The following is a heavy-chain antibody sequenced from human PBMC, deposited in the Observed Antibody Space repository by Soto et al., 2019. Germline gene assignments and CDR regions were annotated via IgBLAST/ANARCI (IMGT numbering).Heavy chain of an antibody. D-gene: IGHD5-18*01. Sequence: QVQLEQSGAEMKKPGSSVKVSCKISGGTFNTIALSWVRQAPGQGLEWMGGIIPLFGAVNYAEKFRDRVTITADESSSTMTMELTSLRSEDTAVYYCARGAPEGYTYGYGALHVWGQGTMVIVSS. V-gene: IGHV1-69*01. CDR2: IIPLFGAV. CDR1: GGTFNTIA. CDR3: ARGAPEGYTYGYGALHV. J-gene: IGHJ3*01.